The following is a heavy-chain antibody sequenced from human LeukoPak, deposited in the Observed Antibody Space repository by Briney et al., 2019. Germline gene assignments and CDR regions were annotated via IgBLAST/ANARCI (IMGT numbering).Heavy chain of an antibody. CDR2: ISGSGEYT. CDR3: VMLFAP. J-gene: IGHJ5*02. CDR1: GFSFNSNV. Sequence: GGSPRLSCAASGFSFNSNVMSWVRQAPGKALEWVAPISGSGEYTYYADSVKGRFSISRDNAQQSLYLQMNSLRADDTALYYCVMLFAPWGRGTLVTVSS. V-gene: IGHV3-21*01.